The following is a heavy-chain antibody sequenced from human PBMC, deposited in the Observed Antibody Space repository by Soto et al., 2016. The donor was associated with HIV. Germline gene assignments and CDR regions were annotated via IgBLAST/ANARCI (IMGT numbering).Heavy chain of an antibody. D-gene: IGHD1-20*01. Sequence: EVQLVESGGGLVQPGGSLRLSCAASGFTFSSYWMHWVRQAPGKGLVWVSRINSDGSSTTYADSVKGRFTISRDNAKNTLYLQMNSLRAEDTAVYYCARVGPYNWNDAGGFDIWGQGTMGHRLF. J-gene: IGHJ3*02. CDR1: GFTFSSYW. CDR2: INSDGSST. V-gene: IGHV3-74*01. CDR3: ARVGPYNWNDAGGFDI.